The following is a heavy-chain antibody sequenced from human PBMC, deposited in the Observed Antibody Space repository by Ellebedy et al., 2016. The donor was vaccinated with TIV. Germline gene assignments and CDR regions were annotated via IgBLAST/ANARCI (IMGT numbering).Heavy chain of an antibody. D-gene: IGHD1-7*01. CDR2: IYYGGST. Sequence: SETLSLTCTVSGGSISPYYWSWIRQPPGKGLEWISYIYYGGSTHYNPSLKSRATISVDTSKNQFSLKLSSVTAADTAVYYCARLVAITGTTDYFDYWGQGTLVTVSS. CDR1: GGSISPYY. J-gene: IGHJ4*02. CDR3: ARLVAITGTTDYFDY. V-gene: IGHV4-59*08.